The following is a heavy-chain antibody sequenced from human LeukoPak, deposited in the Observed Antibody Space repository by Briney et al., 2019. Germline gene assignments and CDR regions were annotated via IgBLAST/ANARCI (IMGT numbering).Heavy chain of an antibody. V-gene: IGHV3-74*01. CDR2: INEDGSST. CDR3: AKDRFGGYFDY. D-gene: IGHD2-15*01. Sequence: GGSLRLSCAASGYTFSRYWMHWVRQGPGKGLVWVSRINEDGSSTSYAESVRGRFTISRDNAKNTLYLQMNSLRAEDTAVYYCAKDRFGGYFDYWGQGTLVTVSS. CDR1: GYTFSRYW. J-gene: IGHJ4*02.